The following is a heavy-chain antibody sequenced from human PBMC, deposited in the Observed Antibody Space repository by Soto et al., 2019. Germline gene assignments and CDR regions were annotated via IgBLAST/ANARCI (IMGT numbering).Heavy chain of an antibody. CDR1: GYTFTSYY. CDR2: INPGGGST. V-gene: IGHV1-46*01. CDR3: ARAEGFSIVVVTAPLDD. D-gene: IGHD2-21*02. J-gene: IGHJ4*02. Sequence: ASVKVSCKASGYTFTSYYMHWVRQAPGQGLEWMGIINPGGGSTSYAQKFQGRVTMTRDTSTSTVYMELSSLRSEDTAVYYCARAEGFSIVVVTAPLDDWGQGTLVTVSS.